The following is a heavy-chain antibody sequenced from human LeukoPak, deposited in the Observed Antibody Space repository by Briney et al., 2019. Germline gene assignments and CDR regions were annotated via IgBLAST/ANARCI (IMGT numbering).Heavy chain of an antibody. V-gene: IGHV3-23*01. CDR2: ISGSGGST. CDR1: GFTFSSYA. J-gene: IGHJ4*02. CDR3: ATCRVAASGGYCPYFDY. Sequence: GGSLRLSCAASGFTFSSYAMSWVRQAPGKGLEWVSAISGSGGSTYYADSVKGRFTISRDNSKNTLYLQMNSLRVEDTAVYYFATCRVAASGGYCPYFDYWGQGTLVTVSS. D-gene: IGHD1-26*01.